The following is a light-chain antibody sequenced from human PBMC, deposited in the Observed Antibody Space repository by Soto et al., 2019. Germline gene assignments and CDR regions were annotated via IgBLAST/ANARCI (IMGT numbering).Light chain of an antibody. CDR2: AAS. CDR1: QSIGNF. J-gene: IGKJ3*01. CDR3: QQSYTSPAFT. V-gene: IGKV1-39*01. Sequence: DIQMTQSPSSLSASIGDRVSITCRASQSIGNFLNWYQQKPGKVPKLLIYAASNLHSGVPSRFSGSGSGTEFTLAISSLQLEDFAASYCQQSYTSPAFTCGPGTRVNAK.